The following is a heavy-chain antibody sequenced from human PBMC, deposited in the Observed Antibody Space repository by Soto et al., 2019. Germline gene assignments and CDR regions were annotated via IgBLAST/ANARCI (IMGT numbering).Heavy chain of an antibody. CDR2: ISYDGSNK. V-gene: IGHV3-30*18. D-gene: IGHD2-15*01. CDR3: AKDIVVVVAATGEFHYYYGMDV. CDR1: GFTFSSYG. Sequence: PGGSLRLSCAASGFTFSSYGMHWVRQAPGKGLEWVAVISYDGSNKYYADSVKGRFTISRDNSKNTLYLQMNSLRAEDTAVYYCAKDIVVVVAATGEFHYYYGMDVWGQGTTVTVSS. J-gene: IGHJ6*02.